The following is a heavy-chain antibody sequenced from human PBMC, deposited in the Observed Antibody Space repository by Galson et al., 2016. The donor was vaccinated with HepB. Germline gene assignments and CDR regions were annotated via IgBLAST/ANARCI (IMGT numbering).Heavy chain of an antibody. J-gene: IGHJ4*02. D-gene: IGHD2-2*01. V-gene: IGHV4-61*05. CDR2: IYRSGNT. CDR3: ARVVVIPAAKGFDS. CDR1: DGSISSSSFS. Sequence: SETLSLTCTVSDGSISSSSFSWGWIRQPPGKGLEWIGEIYRSGNTNYNPSLKSRVTMSIDKSKSQFSLSLSSVTDADTATYYCARVVVIPAAKGFDSWGQGALVTVSP.